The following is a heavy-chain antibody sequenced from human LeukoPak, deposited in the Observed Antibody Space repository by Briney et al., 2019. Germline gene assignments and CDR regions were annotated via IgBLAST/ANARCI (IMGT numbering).Heavy chain of an antibody. CDR3: ARAMATKPYYYYGMDV. CDR2: IYSGGST. Sequence: GGSLRLSCAASGFTFSSYAMSWVRQAPGKGLEWVSVIYSGGSTYYADSVKGRFTISRDNSKNTLYLQMNSLRAEDTAVYYCARAMATKPYYYYGMDVWGQGTTVTVSS. CDR1: GFTFSSYA. J-gene: IGHJ6*02. D-gene: IGHD5-24*01. V-gene: IGHV3-53*01.